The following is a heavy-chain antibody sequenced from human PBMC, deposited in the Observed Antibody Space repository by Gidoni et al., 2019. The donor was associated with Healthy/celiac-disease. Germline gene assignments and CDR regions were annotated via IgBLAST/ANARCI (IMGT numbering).Heavy chain of an antibody. Sequence: EVQLVESGGGLVQPGGSLRLSCAASGFTFSSYGMSWVRQAPGKGLEWVANIKQDGSEKYYVDSVKGRFTISRDNAKNSLYLQMNSLRAEDTAVYYCARTEGYDFWSGYFSEYYFDYWGQGTLVTVSS. CDR1: GFTFSSYG. D-gene: IGHD3-3*01. V-gene: IGHV3-7*01. CDR2: IKQDGSEK. J-gene: IGHJ4*02. CDR3: ARTEGYDFWSGYFSEYYFDY.